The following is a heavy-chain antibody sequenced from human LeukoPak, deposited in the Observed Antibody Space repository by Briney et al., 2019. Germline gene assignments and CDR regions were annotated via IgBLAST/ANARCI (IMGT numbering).Heavy chain of an antibody. D-gene: IGHD1-26*01. CDR1: GYTFTSYG. CDR3: ARGGSGSYQGYYYYMDV. Sequence: ASVKVSCKASGYTFTSYGISWVRQAPGQGLEWMGWIIAYNGNTNYAQKLQGRVTMTTDTSTSTAYMELRSLRSDDTAVYYCARGGSGSYQGYYYYMDVWGKGTTVTISS. V-gene: IGHV1-18*01. CDR2: IIAYNGNT. J-gene: IGHJ6*03.